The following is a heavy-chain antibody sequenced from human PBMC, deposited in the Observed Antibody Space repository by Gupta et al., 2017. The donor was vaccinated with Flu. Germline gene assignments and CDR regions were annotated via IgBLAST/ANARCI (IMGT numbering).Heavy chain of an antibody. Sequence: GGSFSGYYLSWIRKPTGKGLEWIGEINHGRRTNYNPSLKSRVTISVDTSKNQFSLNLNSVTAADTAVYYCETTPGTNYHYYYMDVGGTGTTVTVSS. V-gene: IGHV4-34*01. CDR3: ETTPGTNYHYYYMDV. D-gene: IGHD1-1*01. J-gene: IGHJ6*03. CDR2: INHGRRT. CDR1: GGSFSGYY.